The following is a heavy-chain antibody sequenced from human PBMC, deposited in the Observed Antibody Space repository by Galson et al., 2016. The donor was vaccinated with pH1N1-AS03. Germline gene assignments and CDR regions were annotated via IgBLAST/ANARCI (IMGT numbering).Heavy chain of an antibody. CDR2: IGSAGDT. J-gene: IGHJ6*02. Sequence: SLRLSCAASGFTFSDFDMHWVRQVSRKGLEWVSGIGSAGDTYYAASVKGRFTISRENAKNSLYLQMSSVTAGDTAVYYRARDPHGLDVWGQGTAVTVSS. CDR3: ARDPHGLDV. V-gene: IGHV3-13*01. CDR1: GFTFSDFD.